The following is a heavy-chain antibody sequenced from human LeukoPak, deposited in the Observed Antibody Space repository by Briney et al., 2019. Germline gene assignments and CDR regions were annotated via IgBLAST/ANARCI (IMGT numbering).Heavy chain of an antibody. D-gene: IGHD6-19*01. CDR3: ARERLYRQWLVRSYAFDI. V-gene: IGHV4-4*07. Sequence: SETLSLTCTVSGGSISSYYWSWIRQPAGKGLEWIGRIYTSGSTNYNPSLKSRVTMSVDTSKNQFSLKLSSVTAADTAVYYCARERLYRQWLVRSYAFDIWGQGTMVIVSS. J-gene: IGHJ3*02. CDR1: GGSISSYY. CDR2: IYTSGST.